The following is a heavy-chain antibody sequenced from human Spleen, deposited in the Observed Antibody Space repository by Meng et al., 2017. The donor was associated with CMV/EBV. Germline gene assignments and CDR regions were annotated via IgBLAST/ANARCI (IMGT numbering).Heavy chain of an antibody. J-gene: IGHJ3*02. CDR3: ARDQVSLGEEAFDI. V-gene: IGHV6-1*01. CDR2: TCYRSKWYN. D-gene: IGHD3-16*01. Sequence: LRLSCAISGDSVSSNIASWNWIRQSPSRGLEWLGRTCYRSKWYNDYAVSVKSRVTINPDTSKNHFSLQLNSVTPEDTAVYFCARDQVSLGEEAFDIWGQGTMVTVSS. CDR1: GDSVSSNIAS.